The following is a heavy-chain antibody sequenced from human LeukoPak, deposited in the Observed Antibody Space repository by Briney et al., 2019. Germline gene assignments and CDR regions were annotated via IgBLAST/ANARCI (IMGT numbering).Heavy chain of an antibody. V-gene: IGHV3-30*02. Sequence: PGGSLTLSCAASGFTFSDYWMHWVRQPAGKGLDWVTFIRTDGSNKYYADSVKGRFTLSRDTSKNTLYLQMIRLRAEDTAVYYCANTPYYYGSGSYSVDDYWGQGTLVTVSS. J-gene: IGHJ4*02. CDR2: IRTDGSNK. CDR1: GFTFSDYW. CDR3: ANTPYYYGSGSYSVDDY. D-gene: IGHD3-10*01.